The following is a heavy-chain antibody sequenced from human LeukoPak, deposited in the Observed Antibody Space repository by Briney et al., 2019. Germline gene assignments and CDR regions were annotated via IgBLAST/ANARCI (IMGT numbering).Heavy chain of an antibody. J-gene: IGHJ4*02. V-gene: IGHV1-2*02. Sequence: ASVKVSCKVSGYTFTGYYMHWVRQAPGQGLEWMGWINPNSGGTNYAQKFQGRVTMTRDTSISTAYMELSRLRSDDTAVYYCARASRRYCSSTSCLYFDYWGQGTLVTVSS. CDR2: INPNSGGT. CDR1: GYTFTGYY. CDR3: ARASRRYCSSTSCLYFDY. D-gene: IGHD2-2*01.